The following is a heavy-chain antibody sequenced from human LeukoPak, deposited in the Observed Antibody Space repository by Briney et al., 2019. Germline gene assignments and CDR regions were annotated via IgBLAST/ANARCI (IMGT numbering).Heavy chain of an antibody. V-gene: IGHV1-18*01. D-gene: IGHD3-10*01. CDR1: RYPFNSYG. Sequence: ASVKVSCKASRYPFNSYGISWVRQAPGHGLEWMGWVSPHRGNTNYAQKFQGRVTLTTDTSTNTAYMELGSLTYDDTAVYYCARDYGTWFDPWGQGTLVTVSS. CDR2: VSPHRGNT. J-gene: IGHJ5*02. CDR3: ARDYGTWFDP.